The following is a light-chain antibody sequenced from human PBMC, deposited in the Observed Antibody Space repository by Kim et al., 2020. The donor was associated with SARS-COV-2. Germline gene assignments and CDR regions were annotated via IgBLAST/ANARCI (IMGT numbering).Light chain of an antibody. J-gene: IGLJ2*01. Sequence: QSALTQPASVSGSPGQSITISCTGTSSDVGSYNLVSWYQQHPGKAPKLMIYEVSKRPSGVSTRFSGSKSGNTASLTISGLQAEDEAVHYCCPYVVFG. V-gene: IGLV2-23*02. CDR1: SSDVGSYNL. CDR2: EVS. CDR3: CPYVV.